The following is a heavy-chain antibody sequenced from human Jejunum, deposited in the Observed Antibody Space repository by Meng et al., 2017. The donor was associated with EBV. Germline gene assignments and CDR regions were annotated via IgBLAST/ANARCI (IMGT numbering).Heavy chain of an antibody. CDR1: GGSINSKNW. J-gene: IGHJ4*02. V-gene: IGHV4-4*02. Sequence: QVQLQESGPGLVQPSGTLSLTCTVSGGSINSKNWWHWVRQAPGKGLEWIGEIDHSGRTHYTPSLKSRVTISLGTSMNQFSLELTSPAAADTGVYYGARDSQYLGRGYFDYWGQGALVTVAS. D-gene: IGHD2/OR15-2a*01. CDR3: ARDSQYLGRGYFDY. CDR2: IDHSGRT.